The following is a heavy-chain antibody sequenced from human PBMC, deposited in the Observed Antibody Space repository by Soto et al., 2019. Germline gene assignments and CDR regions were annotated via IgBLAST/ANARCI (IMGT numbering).Heavy chain of an antibody. D-gene: IGHD2-2*01. J-gene: IGHJ6*02. Sequence: GGSLRLSCAASGFTLSSYWMSWVRQAPGKGLEWVANIKQDGSEKNFVGSVKGRFTISRDNAKSSLYLQMNSLRAEDTAVYYCARDAVLVPAAIPYYYYGTDVWGQGTTVTVSS. CDR2: IKQDGSEK. CDR1: GFTLSSYW. CDR3: ARDAVLVPAAIPYYYYGTDV. V-gene: IGHV3-7*01.